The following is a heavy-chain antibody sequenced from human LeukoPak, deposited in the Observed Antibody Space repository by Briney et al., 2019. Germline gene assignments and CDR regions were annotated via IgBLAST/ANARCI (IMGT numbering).Heavy chain of an antibody. CDR2: INPSGGST. J-gene: IGHJ4*02. D-gene: IGHD3-22*01. CDR3: ARDPVLDSSGYYFDY. Sequence: ASVKVSCKASGYTFTSYYMHWVLQAPGQGLEWMGIINPSGGSTSYAQKFQGRVTMTRDTSTSTVYMELSSLRSEDTAVYYCARDPVLDSSGYYFDYWGQGTLVTVSS. V-gene: IGHV1-46*01. CDR1: GYTFTSYY.